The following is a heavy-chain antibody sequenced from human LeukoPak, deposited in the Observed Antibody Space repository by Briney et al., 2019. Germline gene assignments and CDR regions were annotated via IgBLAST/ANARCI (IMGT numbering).Heavy chain of an antibody. CDR2: ISSSGSTI. CDR1: GFTFSGYS. J-gene: IGHJ4*02. Sequence: GGSPRLSCAASGFTFSGYSINWVRQAPGKGLEWVSYISSSGSTIYYADSVKGRFIISRDNAKNSLYLQMNSLRAEDTAVYYCARDRSDTYFDYWGQGTLVTVSS. D-gene: IGHD6-25*01. CDR3: ARDRSDTYFDY. V-gene: IGHV3-48*04.